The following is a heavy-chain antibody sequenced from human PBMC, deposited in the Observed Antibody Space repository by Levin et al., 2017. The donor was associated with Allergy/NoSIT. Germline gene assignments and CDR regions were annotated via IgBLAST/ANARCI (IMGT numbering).Heavy chain of an antibody. Sequence: GESLKISCAASGFTFTSFWMTRVRQAPGKGLEWVANIKQDGSETYYVDSVKGRFTISRDNAKNSVYLQMNSLRVDDTAVYYCAREEGWGYHYGMDVWGQGTTVTVSS. V-gene: IGHV3-7*01. CDR3: AREEGWGYHYGMDV. CDR2: IKQDGSET. CDR1: GFTFTSFW. J-gene: IGHJ6*02. D-gene: IGHD3-16*02.